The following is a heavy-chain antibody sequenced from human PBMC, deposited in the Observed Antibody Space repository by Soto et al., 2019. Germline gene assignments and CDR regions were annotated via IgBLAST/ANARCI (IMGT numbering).Heavy chain of an antibody. CDR1: GFTFSSYA. CDR3: ASSWIQLYDYGMED. Sequence: PEEALRLSCTASGFTFSSYAMSGGRQAPGKGLWWVSAISGTGGSTYYPDYVKGRFTLSRDNSKNTLYLQMPSLRAEDTALYHCASSWIQLYDYGMEDWGQG. V-gene: IGHV3-23*01. J-gene: IGHJ6*02. CDR2: ISGTGGST. D-gene: IGHD5-18*01.